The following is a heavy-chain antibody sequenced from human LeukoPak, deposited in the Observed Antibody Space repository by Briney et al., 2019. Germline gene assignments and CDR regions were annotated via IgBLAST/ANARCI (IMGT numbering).Heavy chain of an antibody. V-gene: IGHV1-69*06. D-gene: IGHD2-2*01. CDR1: GGTFSSYA. Sequence: SVKVSCKASGGTFSSYAISWVRQAPGQGLEWMGRIIPIFGTANYAQKFQGRVTITADKSTSTAYMELSSLRSEDTAVSYCARVGFVVVPAATAEYYYYSMDVWGKGTTVTVSS. CDR2: IIPIFGTA. CDR3: ARVGFVVVPAATAEYYYYSMDV. J-gene: IGHJ6*03.